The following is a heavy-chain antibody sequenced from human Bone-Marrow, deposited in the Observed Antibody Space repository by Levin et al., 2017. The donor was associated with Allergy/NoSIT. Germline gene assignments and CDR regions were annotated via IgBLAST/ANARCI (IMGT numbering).Heavy chain of an antibody. D-gene: IGHD3-10*01. V-gene: IGHV4-30-2*01. J-gene: IGHJ5*02. CDR3: ARSFTMLRGGFDP. CDR2: IFHTGST. Sequence: SQTLSLTCALSCGSIRSGGSSWSWIRQPPGKGLEWIGYIFHTGSTYYNSSLKSRVTISVDRSKNQFSLKLTSVTAADTAVYYCARSFTMLRGGFDPWGQGILVTVSS. CDR1: CGSIRSGGSS.